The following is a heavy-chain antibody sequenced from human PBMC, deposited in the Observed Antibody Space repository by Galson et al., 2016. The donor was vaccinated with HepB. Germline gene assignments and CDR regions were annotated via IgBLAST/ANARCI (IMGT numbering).Heavy chain of an antibody. V-gene: IGHV1-46*01. D-gene: IGHD2-8*02. CDR3: ARDRWFNTGLLDV. CDR2: ISPSGGRT. CDR1: GYIFTSYY. J-gene: IGHJ3*01. Sequence: SVKVSCKASGYIFTSYYIHWVRQAPGQGPEWMGIISPSGGRTNFAQKFQGRVNMTRDTSRSTVYMELSGLRSEDTGLYFCARDRWFNTGLLDVWGQGTMVTVSS.